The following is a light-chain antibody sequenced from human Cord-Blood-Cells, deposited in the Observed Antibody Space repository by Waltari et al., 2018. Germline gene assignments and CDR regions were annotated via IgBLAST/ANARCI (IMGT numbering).Light chain of an antibody. CDR2: RNN. CDR1: SSNIGSNY. CDR3: SSYTSSSTSWV. J-gene: IGLJ3*02. V-gene: IGLV1-47*01. Sequence: QSVLTQPPSASGTPGQRVTISSSRSSSNIGSNYVYLYQQLPGTAPKHLIYRNNQRPSGVPDRFSGTKSGNTASLTISGLQAEDEADYYCSSYTSSSTSWVFGGGTKLTVL.